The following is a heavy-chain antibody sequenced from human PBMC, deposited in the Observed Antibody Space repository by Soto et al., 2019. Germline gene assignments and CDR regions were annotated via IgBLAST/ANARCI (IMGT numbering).Heavy chain of an antibody. D-gene: IGHD6-19*01. V-gene: IGHV3-30-3*01. CDR1: GFSFSSYA. Sequence: QVRLVESGGGVVQPGRSLRLSCTASGFSFSSYAMYWFRQPPGKGLEWVAVISHDGINKNYADSVKGRVTVSRDNSNHSLALQLNRLRGEDTAMYYGARDMYSSDYFVKGFEPWGQGKLVTVSS. J-gene: IGHJ5*02. CDR3: ARDMYSSDYFVKGFEP. CDR2: ISHDGINK.